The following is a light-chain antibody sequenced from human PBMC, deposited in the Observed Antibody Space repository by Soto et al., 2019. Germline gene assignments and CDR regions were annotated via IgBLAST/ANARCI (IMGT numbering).Light chain of an antibody. CDR1: QSVSSSY. CDR3: QHYSNSPS. J-gene: IGKJ5*01. Sequence: EIVLPQSPGTLSLSPGESATLSCRASQSVSSSYLAWYQQKPGQAPRLLIYGASSRATGIPDRFSGSGSGTDFTLTISRLEPEDFAVYYCQHYSNSPSVGQGTRLEIK. V-gene: IGKV3-20*01. CDR2: GAS.